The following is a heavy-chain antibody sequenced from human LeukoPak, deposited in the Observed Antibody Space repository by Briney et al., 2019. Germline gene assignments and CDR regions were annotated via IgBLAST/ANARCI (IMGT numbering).Heavy chain of an antibody. CDR1: GYTFTGYY. J-gene: IGHJ4*02. CDR2: ISAYNGNT. V-gene: IGHV1-18*04. CDR3: ARAVAAGTGDY. D-gene: IGHD6-13*01. Sequence: ASVKVSCKASGYTFTGYYMHWVRQAPGQGLEWMGWISAYNGNTNYAQKLQGRVTMTTDTSTSTAYMELRSLRSDDTAVYYCARAVAAGTGDYWGQGTLVTVSS.